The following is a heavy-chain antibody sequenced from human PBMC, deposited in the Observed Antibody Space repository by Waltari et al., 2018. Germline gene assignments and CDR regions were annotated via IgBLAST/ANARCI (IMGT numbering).Heavy chain of an antibody. Sequence: QVQLVQSGAEVKKPGASVMVSCKASGYTFIDYYMHWVREAPGQELEWMGWIKPNSGGTDYAQKFQGRVTMTRDTSISTAYMELSSLRSDDTAVYYCAKTRGSWSFDYWGQGTLVTVSS. CDR1: GYTFIDYY. V-gene: IGHV1-2*02. D-gene: IGHD6-13*01. J-gene: IGHJ4*02. CDR3: AKTRGSWSFDY. CDR2: IKPNSGGT.